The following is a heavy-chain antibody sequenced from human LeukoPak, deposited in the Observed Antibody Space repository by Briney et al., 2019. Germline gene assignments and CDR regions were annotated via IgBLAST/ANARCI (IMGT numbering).Heavy chain of an antibody. V-gene: IGHV5-51*01. Sequence: GESLKISCKGSGYSFTTYWIGWVRQMPGKDLEWMGLIYPGDSDTRYSPSFQGQVTISADKSISTAYLQWSSLKASDTAMYYCAKQQAWHFDSWGQGTLVTVSS. CDR2: IYPGDSDT. D-gene: IGHD5-12*01. J-gene: IGHJ4*02. CDR3: AKQQAWHFDS. CDR1: GYSFTTYW.